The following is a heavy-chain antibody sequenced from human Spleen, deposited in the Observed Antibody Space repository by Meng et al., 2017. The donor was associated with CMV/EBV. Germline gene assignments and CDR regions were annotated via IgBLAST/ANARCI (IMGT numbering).Heavy chain of an antibody. V-gene: IGHV3-48*03. J-gene: IGHJ4*02. CDR2: ISSSGSSI. CDR1: GFTFRSYE. CDR3: ARDSAPSRGVVMYFDY. Sequence: GGSLRLSCAASGFTFRSYEMNWVRQAPGKGLEWVSYISSSGSSIFHADSVKGRVTISRDNAKNSLYLQMNSLRAEDTAVYYCARDSAPSRGVVMYFDYWGQGTLVTVSS. D-gene: IGHD3-22*01.